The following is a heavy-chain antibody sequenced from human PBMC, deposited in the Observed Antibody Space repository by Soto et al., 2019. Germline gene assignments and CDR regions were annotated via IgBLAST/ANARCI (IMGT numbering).Heavy chain of an antibody. Sequence: QVQLVESGGGVVQPGRSLSLSCAASGFTFRNYVMHWVRQAPGKGLEWVAVISSDGSNKYYADSVKGRFTISRDNSKNTLYLQMNSLRIEDTAVYYCTQDRATHRNCWGQGTLVTVSS. V-gene: IGHV3-30*18. CDR2: ISSDGSNK. J-gene: IGHJ4*02. CDR1: GFTFRNYV. CDR3: TQDRATHRNC.